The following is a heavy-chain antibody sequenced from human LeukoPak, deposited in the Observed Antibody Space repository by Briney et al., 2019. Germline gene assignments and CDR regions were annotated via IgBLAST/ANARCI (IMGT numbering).Heavy chain of an antibody. CDR3: ARGATTPSVTYSSSWYRRPLDY. D-gene: IGHD6-13*01. J-gene: IGHJ4*02. V-gene: IGHV4-34*01. Sequence: SSETLSLTCAVYGGSFSGYYWSWIRQPPGKGLEWIGEINHSGSTNYNPSPKSRVTISVDTSKNQFSLKLSSVTAADTAVYYCARGATTPSVTYSSSWYRRPLDYWGQGTLVTVSS. CDR2: INHSGST. CDR1: GGSFSGYY.